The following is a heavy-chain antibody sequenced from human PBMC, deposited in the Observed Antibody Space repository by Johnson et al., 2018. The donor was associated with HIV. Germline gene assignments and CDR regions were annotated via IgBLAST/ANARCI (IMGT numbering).Heavy chain of an antibody. Sequence: QVQLVESGGGVVQPGRSLRLSCAASGFTFSSYGMHWVRQAPGKGLEWVAVISYDGSNKYYSGSVKGRFTISRDNSNNTLYLQMNSLKAEDTAVYYCAGYCGGGCYPHYDALDLWGQGTMVTVSS. CDR1: GFTFSSYG. J-gene: IGHJ3*01. CDR2: ISYDGSNK. CDR3: AGYCGGGCYPHYDALDL. V-gene: IGHV3-30*03. D-gene: IGHD2-21*01.